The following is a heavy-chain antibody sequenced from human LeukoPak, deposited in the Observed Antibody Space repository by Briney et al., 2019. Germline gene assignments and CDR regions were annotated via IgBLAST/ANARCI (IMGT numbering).Heavy chain of an antibody. CDR2: ISSNGGST. CDR3: ARDHSIRRCDY. CDR1: GFTFSSYA. Sequence: PGGSLRLSCAASGFTFSSYAMHWVRQAPGKGLEYVSAISSNGGSTYYANSVKGRFTISRDNAKNSLYLQMNSLRAEDTAVYYCARDHSIRRCDYWGQGTLVTVSS. V-gene: IGHV3-64*01. J-gene: IGHJ4*02. D-gene: IGHD2/OR15-2a*01.